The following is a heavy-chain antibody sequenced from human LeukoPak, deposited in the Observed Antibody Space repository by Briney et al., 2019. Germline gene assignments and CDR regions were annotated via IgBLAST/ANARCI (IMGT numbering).Heavy chain of an antibody. D-gene: IGHD5-18*01. CDR1: GFTFNNYA. CDR3: AKDFRDTSMFTDGYFDS. J-gene: IGHJ4*01. Sequence: PGGSLRLSCSASGFTFNNYAVSWVRQAPGKGLEWVSGLSGLGDSKYYADSVNGRFSISRDNANNRLYLQMNNLRAEDTAVYYCAKDFRDTSMFTDGYFDSWGHGTLVTVSS. V-gene: IGHV3-23*01. CDR2: LSGLGDSK.